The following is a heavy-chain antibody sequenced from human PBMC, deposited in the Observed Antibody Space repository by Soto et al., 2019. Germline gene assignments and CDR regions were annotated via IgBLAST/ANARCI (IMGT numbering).Heavy chain of an antibody. CDR1: GYSFTSYW. Sequence: GESLKISCKGSGYSFTSYWIGWVRQMPGKGLEWMGIIYPGDSDTRYSPSFQGQVTISADKSISTAYLQWSSLKASDTAMYYCARLPYSSGWPPYYYYGMDVWGQGTTVTVSS. CDR2: IYPGDSDT. V-gene: IGHV5-51*01. CDR3: ARLPYSSGWPPYYYYGMDV. J-gene: IGHJ6*02. D-gene: IGHD6-19*01.